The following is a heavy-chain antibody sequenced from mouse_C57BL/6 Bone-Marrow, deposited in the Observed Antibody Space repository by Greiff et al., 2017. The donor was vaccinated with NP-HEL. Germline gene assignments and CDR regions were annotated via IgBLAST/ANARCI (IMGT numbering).Heavy chain of an antibody. V-gene: IGHV14-4*01. CDR3: TALLRYLDY. Sequence: EVKVEESGAELVRPGASVKLSCTASGFNIKDDYMHWVKQRPEQGLEWIGWIDPENGDTEYASKFQGKAPITADTSSNTAYLQLSSLTSEDTAVYYCTALLRYLDYWGQGTTLTVSS. CDR2: IDPENGDT. D-gene: IGHD1-1*01. CDR1: GFNIKDDY. J-gene: IGHJ2*01.